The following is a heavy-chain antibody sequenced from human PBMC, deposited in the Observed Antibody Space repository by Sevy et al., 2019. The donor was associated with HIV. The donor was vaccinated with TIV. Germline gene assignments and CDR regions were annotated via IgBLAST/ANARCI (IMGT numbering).Heavy chain of an antibody. Sequence: ASVKVSCKASGYTFSNYYMDWVRQAPGQGLEWMGRINPNSGGTNYAQKFQGRVTMTRDTSIRTAYMELTRLRSDDMAVYYCASYLITLVEGVFITADYYYVMDVWGQGTTVTVSS. CDR3: ASYLITLVEGVFITADYYYVMDV. CDR1: GYTFSNYY. V-gene: IGHV1-2*06. J-gene: IGHJ6*02. D-gene: IGHD3-10*01. CDR2: INPNSGGT.